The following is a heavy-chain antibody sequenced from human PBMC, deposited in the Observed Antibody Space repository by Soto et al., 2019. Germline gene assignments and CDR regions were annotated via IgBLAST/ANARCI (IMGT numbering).Heavy chain of an antibody. D-gene: IGHD4-17*01. Sequence: ATVKVSCKASGYTFTSYAMHWVRQAPGQRLEWMGWTNAGNGNTKYSQKFQGRVTITRDTSASTAYMELSSLRSEDTAVYYCARGRPYGGYFDYWGQGTLVTVSS. V-gene: IGHV1-3*01. J-gene: IGHJ4*02. CDR1: GYTFTSYA. CDR2: TNAGNGNT. CDR3: ARGRPYGGYFDY.